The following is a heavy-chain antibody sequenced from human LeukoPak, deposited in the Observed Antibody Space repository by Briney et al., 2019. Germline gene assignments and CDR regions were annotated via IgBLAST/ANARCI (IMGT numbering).Heavy chain of an antibody. D-gene: IGHD6-13*01. Sequence: GGSLRLSCAASGFTVSSNYMSWVRQAPGKGLEWVSVIYVDGTTYYADSVQGRFTISRDNSKNTLFLQMNSLTAEDTAVYYCARDFNSRQFDYWGQGALVTVSS. J-gene: IGHJ4*02. CDR3: ARDFNSRQFDY. CDR2: IYVDGTT. V-gene: IGHV3-53*01. CDR1: GFTVSSNY.